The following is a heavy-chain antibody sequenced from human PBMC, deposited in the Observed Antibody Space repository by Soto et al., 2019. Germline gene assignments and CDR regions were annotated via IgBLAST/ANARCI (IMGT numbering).Heavy chain of an antibody. J-gene: IGHJ6*02. D-gene: IGHD7-27*01. CDR1: GYTFTSYD. CDR3: ARGELGILPTNYYYGMDV. V-gene: IGHV1-8*01. CDR2: MNPNSGNT. Sequence: QVQLVQSGAEVKKPGASVKVSCKASGYTFTSYDINWVRQATGQGLEWMGWMNPNSGNTGYAQKLQGRVTMTRNTSISTAYMELSSLRSEDTAVDYCARGELGILPTNYYYGMDVWGQGTTVTVSS.